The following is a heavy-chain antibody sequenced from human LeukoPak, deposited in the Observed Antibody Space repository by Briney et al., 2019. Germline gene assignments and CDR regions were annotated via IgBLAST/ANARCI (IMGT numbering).Heavy chain of an antibody. CDR2: INHSGST. CDR3: ARQGVSFLYYYDSSGYSGYFQH. V-gene: IGHV4-34*01. D-gene: IGHD3-22*01. J-gene: IGHJ1*01. CDR1: GGSFSGYY. Sequence: SETLSLTCAVYGGSFSGYYWSWIRQPPGKGLEWIGEINHSGSTYYNPSLKSRVTISVDTSKNQFSLKLSSVTAADTAVYYCARQGVSFLYYYDSSGYSGYFQHWGRAPWSPSPQ.